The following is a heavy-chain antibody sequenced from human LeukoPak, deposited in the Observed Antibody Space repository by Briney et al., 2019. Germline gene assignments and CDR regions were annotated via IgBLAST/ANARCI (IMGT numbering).Heavy chain of an antibody. CDR3: ARIYYYGSGSGEY. V-gene: IGHV3-11*04. CDR1: GSSLSNNY. D-gene: IGHD3-10*01. J-gene: IGHJ4*02. CDR2: IGSVGGNT. Sequence: PGESLTLSCDVSGSSLSNNYTSCIRHAPGRGPEWVSYIGSVGGNTFYTDSVKGRFTITRDNAKNALYLELDSLRVEDTARYYCARIYYYGSGSGEYWGQGTMVTVSS.